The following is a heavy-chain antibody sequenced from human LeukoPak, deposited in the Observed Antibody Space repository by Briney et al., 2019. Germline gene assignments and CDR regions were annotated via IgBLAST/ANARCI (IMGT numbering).Heavy chain of an antibody. CDR3: ARDIRVWFGDKVVYYYYYMDV. Sequence: GGSLRLSCAASGFTFSSYAMHWVRQAPGKGLEYVSAISSNGGSTYYANSVKGRFTISRDNSKNTLYLQMGSLRAEDMAVYYCARDIRVWFGDKVVYYYYYMDVWGKGTTVTISS. J-gene: IGHJ6*03. CDR2: ISSNGGST. D-gene: IGHD3-10*01. V-gene: IGHV3-64*01. CDR1: GFTFSSYA.